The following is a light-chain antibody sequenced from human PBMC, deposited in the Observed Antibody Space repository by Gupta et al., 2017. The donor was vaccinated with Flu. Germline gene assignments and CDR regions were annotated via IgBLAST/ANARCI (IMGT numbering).Light chain of an antibody. Sequence: SALTQPPSVSVSPGQSVTISCTGTSSDVGNYNRVSWHQQSPGTAPKLMIYEVSNRPAGVPDRFSGSKAGNTASLTISGRQAEDEADLYCSSYTTSSTYVFGTGTKVTVL. CDR2: EVS. J-gene: IGLJ1*01. V-gene: IGLV2-18*02. CDR3: SSYTTSSTYV. CDR1: SSDVGNYNR.